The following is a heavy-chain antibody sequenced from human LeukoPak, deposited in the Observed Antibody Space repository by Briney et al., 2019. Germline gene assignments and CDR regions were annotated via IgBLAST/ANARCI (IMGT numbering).Heavy chain of an antibody. Sequence: SISXXXWTWXXQPXGXXXXXIGNIYYSGSTNYNPSLKSRVTISVDTSKNQFSLKLTSVTATDTAVYYCASRRREGYSLFDYWGQGTLVTVSS. D-gene: IGHD5-24*01. CDR1: SISXXX. CDR3: ASRRREGYSLFDY. V-gene: IGHV4-59*01. CDR2: IYYSGST. J-gene: IGHJ4*02.